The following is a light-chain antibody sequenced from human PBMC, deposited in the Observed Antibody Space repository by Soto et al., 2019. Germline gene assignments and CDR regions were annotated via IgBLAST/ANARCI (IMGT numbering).Light chain of an antibody. J-gene: IGKJ5*01. CDR3: QQRSNWPSIT. CDR2: GAS. V-gene: IGKV3D-20*02. Sequence: EIVLTQSPDTLSLSPGERASLSCRASQSVGSDYVAWYQHRPGQAPRLLIYGASSRATGIPARFSGSGSGTDFTLTISSLEPEDFAVYYCQQRSNWPSITFGQGTRLEI. CDR1: QSVGSDY.